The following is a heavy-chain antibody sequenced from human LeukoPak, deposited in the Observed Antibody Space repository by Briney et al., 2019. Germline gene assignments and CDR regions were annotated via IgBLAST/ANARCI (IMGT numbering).Heavy chain of an antibody. CDR3: AKSIDSSGYYSFFDY. CDR1: GFTFNNAW. D-gene: IGHD3-22*01. CDR2: ISYYGSNK. J-gene: IGHJ4*02. Sequence: PGGSLRLSCAASGFTFNNAWMSWVRQAPGKGLEWVAVISYYGSNKDYADSVKGRFTISRDNSKNTLYLQMNSLRAEDTAVYYCAKSIDSSGYYSFFDYWGQGALVTVSS. V-gene: IGHV3-30*18.